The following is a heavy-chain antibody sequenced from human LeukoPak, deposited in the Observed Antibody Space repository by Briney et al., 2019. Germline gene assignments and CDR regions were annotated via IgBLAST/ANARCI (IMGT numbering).Heavy chain of an antibody. Sequence: GGSLRLSCAASGFTFSSYAMHWVRQAPGKGLEWVSSISSSSSYIYYADSVKGRFTISRDNAKNSLYLQMNSLRAEDTAVYYCARGNYDFWSGYGLNWFDPWGQGTLVTVSS. J-gene: IGHJ5*02. D-gene: IGHD3-3*01. CDR3: ARGNYDFWSGYGLNWFDP. V-gene: IGHV3-21*01. CDR1: GFTFSSYA. CDR2: ISSSSSYI.